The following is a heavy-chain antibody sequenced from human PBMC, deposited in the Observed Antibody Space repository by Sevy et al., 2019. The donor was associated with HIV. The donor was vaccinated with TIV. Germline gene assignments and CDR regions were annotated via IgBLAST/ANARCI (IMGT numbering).Heavy chain of an antibody. D-gene: IGHD3-3*01. J-gene: IGHJ6*02. CDR1: GFSFSSYA. CDR3: ARRPDLGVVILTGVLDV. V-gene: IGHV3-23*01. Sequence: GGSLRLSCAASGFSFSSYAMSWVRQTPGKGLQWVSVISGSGGSTYYADSVKGWFTIFRDNSRNTVYLQMNSLRAEDTAVYYCARRPDLGVVILTGVLDVWGQGTTVTDSS. CDR2: ISGSGGST.